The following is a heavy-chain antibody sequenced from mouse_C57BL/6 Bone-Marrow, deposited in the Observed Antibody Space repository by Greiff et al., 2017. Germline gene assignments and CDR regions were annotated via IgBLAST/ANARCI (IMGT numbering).Heavy chain of an antibody. CDR1: GYTFTSYW. J-gene: IGHJ1*03. CDR3: ARLYYGTNYSYWYFDV. CDR2: IDPSDSYT. D-gene: IGHD1-1*01. V-gene: IGHV1-50*01. Sequence: QVQLQQPGAELVKPGASVKLSCKASGYTFTSYWMQWVKQRPGQGLEWIGEIDPSDSYTNYNQKFKGKATLTVDTSSSTDYMQLSSLTSDASAVYYCARLYYGTNYSYWYFDVWGTGTTVTVSS.